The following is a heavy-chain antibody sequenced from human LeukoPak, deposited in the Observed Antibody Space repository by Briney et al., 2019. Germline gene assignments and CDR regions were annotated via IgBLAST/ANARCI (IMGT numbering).Heavy chain of an antibody. CDR3: ARLAYYDNSGSSRPFDI. CDR1: GFSLTTRGVG. CDR2: IYWDDDK. V-gene: IGHV2-5*02. D-gene: IGHD3-22*01. J-gene: IGHJ3*02. Sequence: SGPTLVNPTPPLTLTCAFSGFSLTTRGVGVGWIRQPPGKALEWLALIYWDDDKRYSPSLKSRLTITKDTSKKQVVLTVTNLDPVDTATYYCARLAYYDNSGSSRPFDIWGQGTRVTVSS.